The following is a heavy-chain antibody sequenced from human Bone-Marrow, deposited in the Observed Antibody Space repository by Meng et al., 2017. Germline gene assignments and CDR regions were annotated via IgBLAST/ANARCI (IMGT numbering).Heavy chain of an antibody. CDR1: GYSISSGYF. CDR2: IYTSGST. Sequence: SETLSLTCSVSGYSISSGYFWGWIRQPAGKGLEWIGRIYTSGSTNYNPSLKSRVPMSIDTSKIQFPLKLRSVTAADTAVYYCARLYGSDKYFTYYYGIDIWGQGTTVTVSS. CDR3: ARLYGSDKYFTYYYGIDI. V-gene: IGHV4-61*02. D-gene: IGHD3-10*01. J-gene: IGHJ6*02.